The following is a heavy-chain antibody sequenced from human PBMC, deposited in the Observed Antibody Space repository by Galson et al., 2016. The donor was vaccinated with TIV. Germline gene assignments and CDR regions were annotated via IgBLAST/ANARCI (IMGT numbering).Heavy chain of an antibody. CDR1: GFGFSDYY. CDR3: VRGSLDL. Sequence: SLRLSCAVSGFGFSDYYMIWVRQAPGKGLQWVSYISSTGILTNYADSVKGRFTVSRDNAKGSLFLQMNSLRAEDTALYYCVRGSLDLWGQGTFVTVSS. V-gene: IGHV3-11*05. CDR2: ISSTGILT. J-gene: IGHJ5*02.